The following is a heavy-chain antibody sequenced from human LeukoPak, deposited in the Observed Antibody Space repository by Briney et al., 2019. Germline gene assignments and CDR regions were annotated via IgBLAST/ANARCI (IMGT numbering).Heavy chain of an antibody. Sequence: ASVKVSCKASGYTFTGYYMHWVGQAPGQGLEWMGWINPNSGGTNYAQKFQGRVTMTRDTSISTAYMELSRLRSDDTAVYYGATSRGYCSSTSCRDDYYFDYWGQGTLVTVSS. CDR2: INPNSGGT. CDR1: GYTFTGYY. J-gene: IGHJ4*02. V-gene: IGHV1-2*02. CDR3: ATSRGYCSSTSCRDDYYFDY. D-gene: IGHD2-2*01.